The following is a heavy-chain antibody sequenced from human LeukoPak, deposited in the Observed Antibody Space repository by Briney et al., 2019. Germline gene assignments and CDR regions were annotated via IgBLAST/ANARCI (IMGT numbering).Heavy chain of an antibody. V-gene: IGHV3-7*01. CDR1: GFIFSTYW. CDR3: ARDVLPIAAAVL. Sequence: GGSLRLSCAASGFIFSTYWMSWVRQAPGKGLEWVANIRQDGNKIYYVDSVKGRFTISRDNAKNSLYLQMHNLRAEDTAVYYCARDVLPIAAAVLWGQGTLVIVSS. J-gene: IGHJ4*02. CDR2: IRQDGNKI. D-gene: IGHD6-13*01.